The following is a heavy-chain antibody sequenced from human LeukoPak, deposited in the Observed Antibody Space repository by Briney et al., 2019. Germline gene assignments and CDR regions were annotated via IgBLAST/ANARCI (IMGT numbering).Heavy chain of an antibody. V-gene: IGHV3-7*01. D-gene: IGHD1-26*01. CDR2: IKQDGSEK. CDR3: ATYSGPDKWDASDM. J-gene: IGHJ3*02. Sequence: PGGSLRLSCEASGFTFSTYWMSWVRQAPGKGLEWVANIKQDGSEKYYVDSVKGRFTISRDNAKNSLYLQMNSLRAEDTAVYYCATYSGPDKWDASDMWGQGTLVTVSS. CDR1: GFTFSTYW.